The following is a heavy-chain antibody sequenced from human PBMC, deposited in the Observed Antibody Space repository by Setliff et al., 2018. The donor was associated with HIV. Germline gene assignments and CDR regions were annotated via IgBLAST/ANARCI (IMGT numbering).Heavy chain of an antibody. J-gene: IGHJ4*02. CDR2: IKQDGSEK. Sequence: GESLRLSCAASGFIFSDHWMTWVRQAPGKGLEWVANIKQDGSEKYYVDSVKGRFTISRDNVKSSLYLQMNSLRAEDTAIYFCVRDGNVGWNDLDYWGQGTLVTVSS. CDR3: VRDGNVGWNDLDY. D-gene: IGHD1-1*01. V-gene: IGHV3-7*03. CDR1: GFIFSDHW.